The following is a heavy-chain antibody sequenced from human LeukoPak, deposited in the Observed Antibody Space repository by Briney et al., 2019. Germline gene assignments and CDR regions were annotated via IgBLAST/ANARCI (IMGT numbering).Heavy chain of an antibody. CDR3: AKHGFGVFEGY. V-gene: IGHV3-74*01. Sequence: GGSLRLSCAASGFTFSSYWMHWARQAPGKGLMWVSRIDIDGGDTSNADSVKGRFTISRDNSKNTLYLQMNSLRAEDTAVYYCAKHGFGVFEGYWGQGTLVTVSS. D-gene: IGHD3-10*01. CDR2: IDIDGGDT. CDR1: GFTFSSYW. J-gene: IGHJ4*02.